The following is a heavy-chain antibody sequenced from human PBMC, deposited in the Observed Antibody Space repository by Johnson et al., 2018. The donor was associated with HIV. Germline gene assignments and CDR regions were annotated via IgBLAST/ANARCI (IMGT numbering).Heavy chain of an antibody. Sequence: EMQLVESGGGVVRPGGSLKLSCAASGFSFDDYGMIWVRQPPGKGLEWVSGIDWNGGSTSYADSVRGRFTISRDNAKNSMYRQMNSLRVEDTAVYYCARDGSGDGNGMGGAGAVDIWGQGTMVTVSS. D-gene: IGHD5-24*01. CDR3: ARDGSGDGNGMGGAGAVDI. J-gene: IGHJ3*02. V-gene: IGHV3-20*04. CDR2: IDWNGGST. CDR1: GFSFDDYG.